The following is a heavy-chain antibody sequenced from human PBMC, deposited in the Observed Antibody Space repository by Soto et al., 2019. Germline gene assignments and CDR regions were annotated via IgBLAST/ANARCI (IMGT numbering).Heavy chain of an antibody. D-gene: IGHD2-15*01. CDR2: IYPGDSDT. J-gene: IGHJ5*02. Sequence: GESLKISCTGVGYSFTSYWIGWVRQMPGKGLEWMGIIYPGDSDTRYSPSFQGQVTISADKSISTVYLQWSSLKASDTAMYYCARGYCATSICDPWFDTWGQGTLVTVSS. CDR3: ARGYCATSICDPWFDT. V-gene: IGHV5-51*01. CDR1: GYSFTSYW.